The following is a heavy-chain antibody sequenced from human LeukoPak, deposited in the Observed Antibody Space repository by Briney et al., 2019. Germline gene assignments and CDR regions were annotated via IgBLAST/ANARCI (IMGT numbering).Heavy chain of an antibody. CDR2: ISSSSSYI. D-gene: IGHD6-19*01. J-gene: IGHJ5*02. V-gene: IGHV3-21*01. CDR1: GFTFSSYS. CDR3: ARGGGPWLDSHNWFDP. Sequence: PGGSLRLSCAASGFTFSSYSMNWVRQAPGKGLEWVSSISSSSSYIYYADSVKGRFTISRDNAKNSLYLHMNSLRAGDTAVYYCARGGGPWLDSHNWFDPWGQGTLVTVSS.